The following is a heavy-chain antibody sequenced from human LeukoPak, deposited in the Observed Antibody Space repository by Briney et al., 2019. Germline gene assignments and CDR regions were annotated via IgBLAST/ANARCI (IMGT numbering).Heavy chain of an antibody. CDR1: GFTFSSYA. D-gene: IGHD1-26*01. J-gene: IGHJ6*03. CDR2: ISGSGGST. CDR3: ARDPAGATNAYRFYMDV. Sequence: PGGSLRLSCAASGFTFSSYAMSWARQAPGKGLEWVSAISGSGGSTYYADSVKGRFTISRDNSKNTLYLQMNSLRAEDTALYYCARDPAGATNAYRFYMDVWGKGTTVTVSS. V-gene: IGHV3-23*01.